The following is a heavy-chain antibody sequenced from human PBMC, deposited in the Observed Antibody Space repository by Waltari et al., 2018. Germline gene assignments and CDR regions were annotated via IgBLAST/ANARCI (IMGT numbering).Heavy chain of an antibody. CDR2: IYSDGRT. CDR1: GFPVSCNY. D-gene: IGHD6-19*01. J-gene: IGHJ4*02. Sequence: EVQLVESGGGLVQPGGSLSLSCAASGFPVSCNYMSWVRQAPGKGLEWVSLIYSDGRTYYADSVKGRFTISRDNYKNTVYLQMSRLRVEDTAVYYCAKDAGPVAAEGDYWGQGTLVTVSS. CDR3: AKDAGPVAAEGDY. V-gene: IGHV3-66*01.